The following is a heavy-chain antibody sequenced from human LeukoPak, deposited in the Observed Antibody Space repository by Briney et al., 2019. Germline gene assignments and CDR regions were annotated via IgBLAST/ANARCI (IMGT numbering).Heavy chain of an antibody. Sequence: PSETLSLTCTVSGGSISGSSYYWGWIRQPPGKGLEWIGSIYYSGSTYYNPSLKSRVTISVDTSKNQFSLKLSSVTAADTAVYYCARQMPGLTILAFDIWGQGTMVTVSS. CDR1: GGSISGSSYY. J-gene: IGHJ3*02. D-gene: IGHD4/OR15-4a*01. V-gene: IGHV4-39*01. CDR2: IYYSGST. CDR3: ARQMPGLTILAFDI.